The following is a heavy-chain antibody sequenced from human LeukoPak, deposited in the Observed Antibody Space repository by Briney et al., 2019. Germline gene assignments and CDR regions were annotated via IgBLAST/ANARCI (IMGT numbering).Heavy chain of an antibody. Sequence: GGSLRLSCAASGFTFSSYAMSWGRQAPGKGLEWVSGISGGGDNTYYADSVKGRFTISRDNSKNTLYVQVNSLGTEDTAAYYCAKGSYYDSSGSFYFDYWGQGTLVTVSS. CDR3: AKGSYYDSSGSFYFDY. D-gene: IGHD3-22*01. V-gene: IGHV3-23*01. CDR1: GFTFSSYA. CDR2: ISGGGDNT. J-gene: IGHJ4*02.